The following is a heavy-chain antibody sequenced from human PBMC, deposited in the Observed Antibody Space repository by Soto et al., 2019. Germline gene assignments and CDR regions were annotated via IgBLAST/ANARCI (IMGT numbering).Heavy chain of an antibody. J-gene: IGHJ3*02. V-gene: IGHV3-23*01. CDR3: AKDRSGNYYDSSGYPRFDAFDI. Sequence: GGSLRLSCAASGFTFSSYAMIWVRQAPGKGLEWVSAISGSGGSTYYADSVKGRFTISRDNSKNTLYLQMNSLRAEDTAVYYCAKDRSGNYYDSSGYPRFDAFDIWGQGTMVTVSS. CDR1: GFTFSSYA. CDR2: ISGSGGST. D-gene: IGHD3-22*01.